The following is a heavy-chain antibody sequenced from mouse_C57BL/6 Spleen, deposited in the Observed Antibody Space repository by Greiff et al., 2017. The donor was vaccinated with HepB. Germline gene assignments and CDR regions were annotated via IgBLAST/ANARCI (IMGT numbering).Heavy chain of an antibody. D-gene: IGHD2-3*01. CDR1: GYSFTGYY. Sequence: EVQLQQSGPELVKPGASVKISCKASGYSFTGYYMNWVKQSPEKSLEWIGEINPGTGGTTYNQKFKAKATLTVDKSSSTAYMQLKSLTSEDSAVYYCARWGLLRYAMDYWGQGTSVTVSS. CDR3: ARWGLLRYAMDY. J-gene: IGHJ4*01. V-gene: IGHV1-42*01. CDR2: INPGTGGT.